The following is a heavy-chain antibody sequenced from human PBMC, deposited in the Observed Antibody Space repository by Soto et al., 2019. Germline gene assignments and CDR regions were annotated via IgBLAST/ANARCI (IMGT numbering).Heavy chain of an antibody. J-gene: IGHJ6*03. CDR2: IYYSGST. D-gene: IGHD3-3*01. CDR1: GGSISIYY. Sequence: SETLSLTCTVSGGSISIYYWSWIRQPPGKGLEWIGYIYYSGSTNYNPSLKSRVTISVDTSKNQFSLKLSSVTAADTAVYYCARLQTYYDFWSGPITPYYYYYMDVWGKGTTVTVSS. CDR3: ARLQTYYDFWSGPITPYYYYYMDV. V-gene: IGHV4-59*08.